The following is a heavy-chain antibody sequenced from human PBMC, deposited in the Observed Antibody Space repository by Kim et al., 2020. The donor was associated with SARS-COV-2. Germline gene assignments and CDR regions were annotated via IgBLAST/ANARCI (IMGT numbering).Heavy chain of an antibody. J-gene: IGHJ4*02. Sequence: GGSLRLSCAASGFTFSSYWMSWVRQAPGKGLEWVANINHDGTEKNYVDPVKGRFTISRDNAKNSLSLQMNSLRAEDTAVYYCARDNWSMDYWGQGTLVTV. D-gene: IGHD2-2*01. CDR2: INHDGTEK. V-gene: IGHV3-7*05. CDR3: ARDNWSMDY. CDR1: GFTFSSYW.